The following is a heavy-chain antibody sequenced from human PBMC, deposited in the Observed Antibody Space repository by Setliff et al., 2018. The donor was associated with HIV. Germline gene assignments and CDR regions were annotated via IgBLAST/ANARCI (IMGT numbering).Heavy chain of an antibody. CDR2: INAGNGNT. CDR3: ARVGRMATIGPSFDY. CDR1: GYTFTSYA. V-gene: IGHV1-3*01. D-gene: IGHD5-12*01. Sequence: ASVKVSCKASGYTFTSYAMHWVRQAPGQRLEWMGWINAGNGNTKYSQKFQGRVTITRDTSASTAYMELSSLRFEDTAVYYCARVGRMATIGPSFDYWGQGTLVTVSS. J-gene: IGHJ4*02.